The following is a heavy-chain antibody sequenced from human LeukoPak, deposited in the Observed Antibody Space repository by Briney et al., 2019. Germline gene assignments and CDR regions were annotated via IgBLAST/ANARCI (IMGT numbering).Heavy chain of an antibody. CDR2: INPTSGST. CDR3: AGGNLSGDHDF. Sequence: GASVKVSCKASGYTFTGYYMHWVRQAPGQGLEWMGWINPTSGSTNYAQTFQGRVTLTSDTSITTAYMELSRLKSDDTAVYYCAGGNLSGDHDFWGQGTLVTVSS. CDR1: GYTFTGYY. J-gene: IGHJ4*02. D-gene: IGHD1-26*01. V-gene: IGHV1-2*02.